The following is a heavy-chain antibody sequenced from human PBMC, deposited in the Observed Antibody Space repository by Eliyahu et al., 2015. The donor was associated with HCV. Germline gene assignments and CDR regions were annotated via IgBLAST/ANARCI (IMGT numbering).Heavy chain of an antibody. CDR3: TRGSGLERHDF. Sequence: QLQLQESGPGLVKPSETLSLTCTVSGGSISSSSSYWGWIRQLPGKGLQWIGSIYYGGSSYFNPSLQSRVTISVATSKNQFSLKLTSVTAADTAVYYCTRGSGLERHDFWGQGTLVTVSS. V-gene: IGHV4-39*07. CDR1: GGSISSSSSY. D-gene: IGHD3-3*01. J-gene: IGHJ4*02. CDR2: IYYGGSS.